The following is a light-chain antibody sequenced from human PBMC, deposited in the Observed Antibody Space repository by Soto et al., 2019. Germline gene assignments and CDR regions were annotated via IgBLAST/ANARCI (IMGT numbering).Light chain of an antibody. CDR2: AAS. V-gene: IGKV1-39*01. CDR3: QQSYSTPLT. CDR1: QSISSY. J-gene: IGKJ4*01. Sequence: DIQMTQSPSSLSASVGDRVTITCRASQSISSYLIWYQQKPGKAPKLLIYAASSLQSGVPSRFSGSGSGTDFTLTISSLQPEDFATDYCQQSYSTPLTFGGGTKVEIK.